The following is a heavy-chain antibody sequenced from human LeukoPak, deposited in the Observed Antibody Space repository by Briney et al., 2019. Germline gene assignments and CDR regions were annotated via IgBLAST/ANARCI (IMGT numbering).Heavy chain of an antibody. D-gene: IGHD1-1*01. Sequence: SETLSLTCALSGGSPTISNCGSGARQPPGKGLEWIGEIYHSGRTNYNPSLKSRVSISVDKPKNNFSLKLSSVTAAETAVYYCGRVHKWNDDLGMDVWGKGTTVTVSS. CDR1: GGSPTISNC. CDR3: GRVHKWNDDLGMDV. V-gene: IGHV4-4*02. J-gene: IGHJ6*04. CDR2: IYHSGRT.